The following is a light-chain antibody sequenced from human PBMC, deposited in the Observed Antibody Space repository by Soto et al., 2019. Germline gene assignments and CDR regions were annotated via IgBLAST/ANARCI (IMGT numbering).Light chain of an antibody. Sequence: QPVLTQPPSVSGAPGQRVTISCTGRSSNIGAGYDVHWYQQRPGAAPKLLISANINRPSGVPDRFSGSKSGTSASLAIAGLQADDEGDYYCQSYDSTLSARYVFGTGTKVTVL. CDR2: ANI. CDR1: SSNIGAGYD. V-gene: IGLV1-40*01. CDR3: QSYDSTLSARYV. J-gene: IGLJ1*01.